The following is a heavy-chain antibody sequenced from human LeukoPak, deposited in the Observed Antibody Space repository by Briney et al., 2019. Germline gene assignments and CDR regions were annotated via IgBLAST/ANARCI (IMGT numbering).Heavy chain of an antibody. J-gene: IGHJ4*02. CDR1: GFTFSSYA. CDR3: AKDSMWLEHDYYFDY. Sequence: PGGSLRLSCAASGFTFSSYAMSWVRQAPGKGLEWVSAISGSGGSTYYADSVKGRFTISRDNSKNTLYLQMNSLRVEDTAVYYCAKDSMWLEHDYYFDYWGQGMLVTVSS. V-gene: IGHV3-23*01. D-gene: IGHD5-12*01. CDR2: ISGSGGST.